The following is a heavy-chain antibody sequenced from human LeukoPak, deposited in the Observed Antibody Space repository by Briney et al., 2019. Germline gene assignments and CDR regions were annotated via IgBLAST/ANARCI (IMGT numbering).Heavy chain of an antibody. CDR3: ARVGHNVGHYYGMDV. V-gene: IGHV4-34*01. D-gene: IGHD1-14*01. J-gene: IGHJ6*02. Sequence: SETLSLTCAVYGGSFGDYYWSWIRQPPGKGLEWIGEINHSGSTNYNPSLESRVTISIDTSENQFSLRLSSVTAADTAVYYCARVGHNVGHYYGMDVWGQGTTVTVSS. CDR2: INHSGST. CDR1: GGSFGDYY.